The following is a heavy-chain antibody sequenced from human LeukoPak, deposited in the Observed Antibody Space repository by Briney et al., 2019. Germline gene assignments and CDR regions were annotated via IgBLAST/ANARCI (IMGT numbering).Heavy chain of an antibody. J-gene: IGHJ5*02. Sequence: PGGSLRLSCAASGFTFSSYSMNWVRQAPGKGLEWVSSISSSSSYIYYADSVKGRFTISRDNAKNSLYLQMNSLRAEDTAVYYCARYSSGWYDWSDPWGQGTLVTVSS. V-gene: IGHV3-21*01. CDR3: ARYSSGWYDWSDP. CDR1: GFTFSSYS. D-gene: IGHD6-19*01. CDR2: ISSSSSYI.